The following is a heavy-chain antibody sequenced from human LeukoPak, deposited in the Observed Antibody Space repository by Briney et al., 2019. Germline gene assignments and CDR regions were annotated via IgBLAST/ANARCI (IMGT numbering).Heavy chain of an antibody. CDR2: IIPIFGTA. CDR1: GYTFTSYG. Sequence: SVKVSCKASGYTFTSYGISWVRQAPGQGLEWMGGIIPIFGTANYAQKFQGRVTITADESTSTAYMELSSLRSEDTAVYYCARDRKDYDFWSGYHDAFDIWGRGTMVTVSS. V-gene: IGHV1-69*13. J-gene: IGHJ3*02. D-gene: IGHD3-3*01. CDR3: ARDRKDYDFWSGYHDAFDI.